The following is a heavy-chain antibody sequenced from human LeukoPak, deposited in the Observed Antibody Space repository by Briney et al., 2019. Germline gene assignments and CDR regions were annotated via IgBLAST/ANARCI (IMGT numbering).Heavy chain of an antibody. CDR1: GGSISSSSYY. J-gene: IGHJ6*03. CDR2: IYYSGST. CDR3: AREGYSYGYGSSYYMDV. V-gene: IGHV4-39*07. Sequence: SETLSLTCTVSGGSISSSSYYWGWIRQPPGKGLEWIGSIYYSGSTNYNPSLKSRVTMSVDTSKNQFSLKLSSVTAADTAVYYCAREGYSYGYGSSYYMDVWGKGTTVTISS. D-gene: IGHD5-18*01.